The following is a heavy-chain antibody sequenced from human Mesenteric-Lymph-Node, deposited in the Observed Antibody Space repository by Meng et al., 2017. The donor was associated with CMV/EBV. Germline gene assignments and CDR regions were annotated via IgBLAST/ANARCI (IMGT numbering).Heavy chain of an antibody. CDR1: GFTFTTYA. D-gene: IGHD4-17*01. Sequence: GESLKISCAASGFTFTTYAMHWVRQAPGKGLEWAAVISYDGSNKYYADSVKGRFTISRDKSKNTLYLQMNSLRVEDMAVYYCARDSAPGYGDYGGSLEYWGQGTLVTVSS. CDR3: ARDSAPGYGDYGGSLEY. CDR2: ISYDGSNK. J-gene: IGHJ4*02. V-gene: IGHV3-30-3*01.